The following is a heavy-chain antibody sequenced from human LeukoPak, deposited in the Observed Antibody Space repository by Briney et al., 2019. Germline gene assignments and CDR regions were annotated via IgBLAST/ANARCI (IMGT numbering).Heavy chain of an antibody. CDR3: ALMAPLYS. CDR1: GFTFISYA. D-gene: IGHD5-24*01. CDR2: ISFHGTDS. Sequence: GGSLRLSCAASGFTFISYAIHWVRQAPGKGLEWVAVISFHGTDSFYADSVRGRFTISRDNSKNTLYLQMNRLRAEDTALYYCALMAPLYSWGQGTLVTVSS. V-gene: IGHV3-30*04. J-gene: IGHJ4*02.